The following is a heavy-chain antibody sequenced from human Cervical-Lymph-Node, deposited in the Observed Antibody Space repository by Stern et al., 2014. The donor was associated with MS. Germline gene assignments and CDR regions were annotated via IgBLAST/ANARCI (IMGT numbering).Heavy chain of an antibody. D-gene: IGHD1-26*01. Sequence: QVQLVQSGAEVKKPGASVKVSCKASGYTFTSYDINWVRQGTGQGLAWMGWMNPYSGNAVYAQKFQGRVTMTRDTSTSTAYLELTSLRSEDTAVFYCARGRELLSLDYWGQGTLVTVSS. V-gene: IGHV1-8*01. CDR1: GYTFTSYD. CDR2: MNPYSGNA. CDR3: ARGRELLSLDY. J-gene: IGHJ4*02.